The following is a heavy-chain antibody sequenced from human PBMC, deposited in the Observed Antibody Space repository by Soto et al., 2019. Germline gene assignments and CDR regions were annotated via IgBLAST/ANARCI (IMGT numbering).Heavy chain of an antibody. CDR2: IIPIFGTA. Sequence: SVKVSCKASGGTFSSYAISWVRQAPGQGLEWMGGIIPIFGTANYAQEFQGRVTITADESTSTAYMELSSLRSEDTAVYYCARGYYYDSSGYSVGTDYYYYGMDVWGQGTTVTVSS. CDR3: ARGYYYDSSGYSVGTDYYYYGMDV. J-gene: IGHJ6*02. D-gene: IGHD3-22*01. CDR1: GGTFSSYA. V-gene: IGHV1-69*13.